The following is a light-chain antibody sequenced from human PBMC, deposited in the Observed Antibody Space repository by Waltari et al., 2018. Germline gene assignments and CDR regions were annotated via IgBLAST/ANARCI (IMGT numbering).Light chain of an antibody. J-gene: IGLJ1*01. Sequence: SYELTQPPSVSVSPGQTASITCSGDTWGDKYACWYQQKPGQSPVLVIYQDNKRPSGIPERFSGSNSGNTATLTISGTQAMDEADYYCQVWDSSTEYVFGTGTKVTVL. CDR3: QVWDSSTEYV. CDR2: QDN. CDR1: TWGDKY. V-gene: IGLV3-1*01.